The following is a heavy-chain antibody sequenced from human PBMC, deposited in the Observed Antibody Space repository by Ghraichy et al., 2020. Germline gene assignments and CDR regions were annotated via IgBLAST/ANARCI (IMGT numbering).Heavy chain of an antibody. CDR3: ASSYDYVWGNYRYEFDY. J-gene: IGHJ4*02. Sequence: SETLSLTCTVSGGSISSYYWSWIRQPPGKGLEWIGYIYYSGSTNCNPSLKSRVTISVDTSKNQFSLKLSSVTAADTAVYFCASSYDYVWGNYRYEFDYWGQGTLVTVSS. CDR2: IYYSGST. CDR1: GGSISSYY. V-gene: IGHV4-59*08. D-gene: IGHD3-16*02.